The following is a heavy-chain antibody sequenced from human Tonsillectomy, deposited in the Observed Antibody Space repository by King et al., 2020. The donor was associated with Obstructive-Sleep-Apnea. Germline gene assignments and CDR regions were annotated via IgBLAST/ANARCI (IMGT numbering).Heavy chain of an antibody. J-gene: IGHJ4*02. CDR2: IKGKTDGGTT. Sequence: VQLVQSGGGLVKPGGSLRLSCAAAGFTVSNAWMSWGPQAPWKGLEWGVRIKGKTDGGTTDYAAPVKGRFNISRDVSKNTLSLQMNSLKTEDTAVYYFTTYYDYVWGSYLTLIYWGQGTLVTVSS. CDR1: GFTVSNAW. CDR3: TTYYDYVWGSYLTLIY. V-gene: IGHV3-15*01. D-gene: IGHD3-16*02.